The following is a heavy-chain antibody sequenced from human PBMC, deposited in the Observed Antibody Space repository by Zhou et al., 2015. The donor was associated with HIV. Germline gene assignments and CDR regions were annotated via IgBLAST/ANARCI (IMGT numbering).Heavy chain of an antibody. J-gene: IGHJ5*02. D-gene: IGHD3-3*01. V-gene: IGHV1-69*06. CDR2: IIPIFGTA. CDR3: ARDPLHHFDFWSGSIPDWFDP. Sequence: LLQSGPEVRKPGSSVKVSCKASGGTFSGSDLSWVRQAPGQGLEWMGGIIPIFGTANYAQKFQGRVTITADKSTSTAYMELSSLRSEDTAVYYCARDPLHHFDFWSGSIPDWFDPWGQGTLVTVSS. CDR1: GGTFSGSD.